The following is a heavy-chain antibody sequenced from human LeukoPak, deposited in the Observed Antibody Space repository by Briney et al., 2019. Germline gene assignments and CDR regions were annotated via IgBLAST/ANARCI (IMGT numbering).Heavy chain of an antibody. Sequence: GGSLRLSCAASGFTFDDYAMHWVRQAPGKGLEWVSLISGDGGSTYYADSVKGRFTISRDNSKNSLYLQMNSLRTEDTASYYCAKGRAGGLDYWGQGTLVTVSS. V-gene: IGHV3-43*02. CDR1: GFTFDDYA. J-gene: IGHJ4*02. CDR3: AKGRAGGLDY. CDR2: ISGDGGST. D-gene: IGHD3-16*01.